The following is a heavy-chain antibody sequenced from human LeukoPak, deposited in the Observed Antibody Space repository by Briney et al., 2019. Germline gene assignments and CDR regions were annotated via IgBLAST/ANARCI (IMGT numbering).Heavy chain of an antibody. CDR1: GFTFSSYG. Sequence: GGSLRLSCAASGFTFSSYGMHWVRQAPGKGLEWVAFIRYDGSNKYYADSVKGRFIISRDNSNNTVYLQMNSLRAEDTAVYFCAKALSPARYKYYFDSWGQGTLVTVSS. CDR2: IRYDGSNK. CDR3: AKALSPARYKYYFDS. D-gene: IGHD3-16*02. J-gene: IGHJ4*02. V-gene: IGHV3-30*02.